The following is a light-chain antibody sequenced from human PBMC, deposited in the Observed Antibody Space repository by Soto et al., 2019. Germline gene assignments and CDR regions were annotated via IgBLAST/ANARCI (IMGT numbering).Light chain of an antibody. CDR1: QSISTY. CDR3: QQSYSSPNT. V-gene: IGKV1-39*01. J-gene: IGKJ2*01. CDR2: AAS. Sequence: DIQMTQSPSSLSASVGDRVTISCRASQSISTYVNWYRQKPGKAPELLIYAASSLQSGVPSRFSGSGSGTDFTLTITNLQPEDFSSYYCQQSYSSPNTFGQGTKLEI.